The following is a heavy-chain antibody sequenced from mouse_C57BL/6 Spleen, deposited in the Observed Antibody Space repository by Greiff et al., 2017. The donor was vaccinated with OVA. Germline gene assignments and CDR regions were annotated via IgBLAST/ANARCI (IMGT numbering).Heavy chain of an antibody. CDR3: ARDYGSSYAFAY. J-gene: IGHJ3*01. CDR1: GYTFTSYT. CDR2: INPSSGYT. Sequence: QVQLQQSGAELARPGASVKMSCKASGYTFTSYTMHWVKQRPGQGLEWIGYINPSSGYTKYHQKFTDKATLTADKSSSTAYMQLSSLTSEDSSVYDCARDYGSSYAFAYWGQGTLVTVSA. V-gene: IGHV1-4*01. D-gene: IGHD1-1*01.